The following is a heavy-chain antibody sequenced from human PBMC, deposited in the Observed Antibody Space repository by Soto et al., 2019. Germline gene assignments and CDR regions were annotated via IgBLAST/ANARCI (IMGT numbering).Heavy chain of an antibody. CDR3: ANGASLASACTGYHRFDP. V-gene: IGHV3-30*18. CDR2: ISYDGSNK. CDR1: GFTFSSYG. J-gene: IGHJ5*02. Sequence: VQLVESGGGVVQPGRSLRLSCAASGFTFSSYGMHWVRQAPGKGLEWVAVISYDGSNKYYADSVKGRFTISRDNRKNTLYLQMNSLRAESTAVYYGANGASLASACTGYHRFDPWGQGTLVTVSS. D-gene: IGHD6-13*01.